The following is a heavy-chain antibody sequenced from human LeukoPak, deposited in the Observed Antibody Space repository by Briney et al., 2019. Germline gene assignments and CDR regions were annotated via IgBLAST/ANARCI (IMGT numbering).Heavy chain of an antibody. CDR2: IDLGESYT. D-gene: IGHD2-15*01. Sequence: GDPLKISCKGPGYSFTTYSRSWVRQIPGKGVGWMRRIDLGESYTNYSPSFQGPVTLSADKSLSTAYLQRRSLKASDTPMYSFARYGGYCSGGSCYTEYSQHGGQGTLVTVSS. CDR3: ARYGGYCSGGSCYTEYSQH. CDR1: GYSFTTYS. J-gene: IGHJ1*01. V-gene: IGHV5-10-1*01.